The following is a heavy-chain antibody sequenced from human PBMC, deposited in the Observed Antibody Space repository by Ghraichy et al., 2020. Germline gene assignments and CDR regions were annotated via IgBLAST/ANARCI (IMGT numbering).Heavy chain of an antibody. CDR3: ARAGLCGTSCHPNYYYYYGMDV. CDR1: GFTFSSYS. D-gene: IGHD2-2*01. V-gene: IGHV3-48*02. Sequence: GGSRRLSCAASGFTFSSYSMNWVRQAPGKGLEWVSYISGSSSTIYYADSVKGRFTISRDNAKNSLYLQMNSLRDEDTAVYYCARAGLCGTSCHPNYYYYYGMDVWGQGTTVTVSS. CDR2: ISGSSSTI. J-gene: IGHJ6*02.